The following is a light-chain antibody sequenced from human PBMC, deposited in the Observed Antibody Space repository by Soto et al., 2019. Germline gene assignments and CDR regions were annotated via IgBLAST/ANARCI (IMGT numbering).Light chain of an antibody. CDR3: QQYAASPLT. CDR2: RAS. CDR1: QSVRSNY. Sequence: EIVLTQSSGTLSLSPGERVTLSCRASQSVRSNYLAWYQQKSGQAPRLLIYRASTRATGIPDRFSGSGSGTDFSLIISRLEPEDSAVYYCQQYAASPLTFGGGTKLEIK. V-gene: IGKV3-20*01. J-gene: IGKJ4*01.